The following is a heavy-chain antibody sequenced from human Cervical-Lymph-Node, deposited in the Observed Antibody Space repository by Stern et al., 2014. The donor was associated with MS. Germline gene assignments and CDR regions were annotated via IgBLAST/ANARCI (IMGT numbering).Heavy chain of an antibody. CDR2: FHFRGNS. CDR3: ARDGGFCTNRVCPKYYHSGMDV. V-gene: IGHV4-4*07. CDR1: GGFIKSYY. Sequence: QVQLQESGPGLVKPSETLSLTCTVSGGFIKSYYWSWVRQSAGKGLEWIGRFHFRGNSNYNPSLKIRVTMSVDTSKSQFSLKLTSVTAADSAVYYCARDGGFCTNRVCPKYYHSGMDVWGQGTTVTVSS. D-gene: IGHD2-8*01. J-gene: IGHJ6*02.